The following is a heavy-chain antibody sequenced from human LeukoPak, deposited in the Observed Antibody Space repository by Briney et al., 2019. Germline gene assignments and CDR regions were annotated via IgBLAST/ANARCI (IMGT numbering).Heavy chain of an antibody. CDR1: GFTFDDYA. CDR3: AKVIAVAGTFFGAFDI. V-gene: IGHV3-9*03. Sequence: GRSLRLSCAASGFTFDDYAMHWVRQAPGKGLEWVSGISWNRGSIGYADSVKGRFTISRDNAKNSLYLQMNSLRAEDMALYYCAKVIAVAGTFFGAFDIWGQGTMVTVSS. J-gene: IGHJ3*02. CDR2: ISWNRGSI. D-gene: IGHD6-19*01.